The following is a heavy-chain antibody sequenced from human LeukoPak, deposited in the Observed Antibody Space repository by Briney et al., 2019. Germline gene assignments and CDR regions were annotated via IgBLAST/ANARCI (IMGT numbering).Heavy chain of an antibody. V-gene: IGHV4-34*01. Sequence: SETLSLTCAVYGGSFSGYYWSWIRQPPGKGLEWIGEINHSGSTNYNPSLKSRVTISVDTSKNQFSLKLSSVTAADTAVYYCARLRQLARGYYYYYMDVWGKGTTVTVSS. CDR3: ARLRQLARGYYYYYMDV. D-gene: IGHD6-6*01. CDR1: GGSFSGYY. CDR2: INHSGST. J-gene: IGHJ6*03.